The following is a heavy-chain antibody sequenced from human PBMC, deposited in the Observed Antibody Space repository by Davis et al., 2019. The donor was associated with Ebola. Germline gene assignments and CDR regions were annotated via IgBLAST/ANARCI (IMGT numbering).Heavy chain of an antibody. D-gene: IGHD6-13*01. V-gene: IGHV4-59*01. CDR2: IYYSGST. J-gene: IGHJ4*02. CDR3: ARVEYSSSSFDY. Sequence: MPSETLSLTCAVYGGSLSGYYWSWIRQPPGKGLEWIGYIYYSGSTNYNPSLKSRVTISVDTSKNQFSLNLSSVTAADTAVYYCARVEYSSSSFDYWGQGTLVTVSS. CDR1: GGSLSGYY.